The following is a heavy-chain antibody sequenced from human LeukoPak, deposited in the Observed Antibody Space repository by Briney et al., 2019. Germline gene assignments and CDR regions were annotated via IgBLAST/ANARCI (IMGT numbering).Heavy chain of an antibody. CDR3: AKDDAWLQYND. D-gene: IGHD5-24*01. V-gene: IGHV3-21*01. Sequence: GGSLRLSCAASGFTFSSYNMNWVRQAPGKGLEWVSSITSGSSYIYYADSVKGRFTISRDNAKNSLYLQMNSLRAEDTAVYYCAKDDAWLQYNDWGQGTLVTVSS. CDR2: ITSGSSYI. J-gene: IGHJ4*02. CDR1: GFTFSSYN.